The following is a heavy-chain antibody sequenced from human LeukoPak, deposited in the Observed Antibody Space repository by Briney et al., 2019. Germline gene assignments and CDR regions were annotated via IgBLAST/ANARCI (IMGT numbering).Heavy chain of an antibody. J-gene: IGHJ6*03. V-gene: IGHV1-18*01. CDR3: AKDHYYDSFYYYYYMDV. CDR2: ISAYNGNT. Sequence: ASVKVSCKASGYTFTSYGISWVRQAPGQGLEWMGWISAYNGNTNYAQKLQGRVTMTTDTSTSTAYMELRSLRSDDTAVYYCAKDHYYDSFYYYYYMDVWGKGTTVTVSS. CDR1: GYTFTSYG. D-gene: IGHD3-22*01.